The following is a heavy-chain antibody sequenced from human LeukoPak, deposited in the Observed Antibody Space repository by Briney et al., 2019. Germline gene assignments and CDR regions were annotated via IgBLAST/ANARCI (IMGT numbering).Heavy chain of an antibody. CDR1: GFTFSTYA. J-gene: IGHJ4*02. D-gene: IGHD6-13*01. CDR2: ISYDGSSK. CDR3: ASHIAASGFPFDY. Sequence: GGSLRLSCAASGFTFSTYAMHWVRQAPGKGLEWVAVISYDGSSKYYADSVKGRFTTSRDNSKNTLYLQMNSLTAEDTAVYYCASHIAASGFPFDYWGQGTLVTVSS. V-gene: IGHV3-30-3*01.